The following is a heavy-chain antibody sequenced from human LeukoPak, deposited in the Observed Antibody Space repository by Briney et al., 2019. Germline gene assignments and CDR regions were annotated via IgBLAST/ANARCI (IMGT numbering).Heavy chain of an antibody. D-gene: IGHD6-13*01. Sequence: ASVKVSCKASGYTFTSYGISWVRQAPGQGLEWMGWISAYNGNTNYAQKLQGRVTMTTDTSTSTAYMELGSLRSDDTAVYYCARDQYSSSWSYYYYCYYMDVWGKGTTVTVSS. CDR1: GYTFTSYG. J-gene: IGHJ6*03. CDR3: ARDQYSSSWSYYYYCYYMDV. V-gene: IGHV1-18*01. CDR2: ISAYNGNT.